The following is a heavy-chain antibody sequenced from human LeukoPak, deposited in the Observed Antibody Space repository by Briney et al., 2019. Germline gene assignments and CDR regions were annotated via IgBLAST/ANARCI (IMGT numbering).Heavy chain of an antibody. CDR2: ISYDGNNK. V-gene: IGHV3-30*04. D-gene: IGHD3-22*01. J-gene: IGHJ4*02. CDR1: GFTFSSYA. CDR3: ARGSYYYDSSGLGY. Sequence: GRSLRLSCAASGFTFSSYAMHWVRQAPGKGLEWVAVISYDGNNKYYADSVKGRFTISRDNSKNTLYLQMNSLRAEDTAVYYCARGSYYYDSSGLGYWGQGTLVTVSS.